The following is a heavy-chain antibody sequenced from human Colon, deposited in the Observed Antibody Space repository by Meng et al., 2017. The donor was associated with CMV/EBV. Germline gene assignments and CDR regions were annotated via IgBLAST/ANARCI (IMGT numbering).Heavy chain of an antibody. J-gene: IGHJ4*02. Sequence: GSLRLSCSVSGGSISSGGYYWSWIRQPPGKGLEWIGFIYYSGRTIYNPSLKSRVTMSVDTSENQFSLKLTSVTAADAALYFCAKVGLGASTEIYYFDYWGQGALVTVSS. CDR1: GGSISSGGYY. CDR2: IYYSGRT. CDR3: AKVGLGASTEIYYFDY. D-gene: IGHD1-26*01. V-gene: IGHV4-61*08.